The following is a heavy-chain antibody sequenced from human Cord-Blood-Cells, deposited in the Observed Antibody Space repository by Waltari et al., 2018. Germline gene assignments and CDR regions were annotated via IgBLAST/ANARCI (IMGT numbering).Heavy chain of an antibody. CDR3: ARGEYNWNDGGVY. Sequence: EVQLVESGGGLIQPGGSLRLSCAASGFTVSSNYMSWVRQAPGKGREWVSVIYSGGSTYNADSVKGRFTISRDNSKNTLYRQMNSLRAEDTAVYYCARGEYNWNDGGVYWGQGTLVTVSS. D-gene: IGHD1-1*01. CDR2: IYSGGST. V-gene: IGHV3-53*01. J-gene: IGHJ4*02. CDR1: GFTVSSNY.